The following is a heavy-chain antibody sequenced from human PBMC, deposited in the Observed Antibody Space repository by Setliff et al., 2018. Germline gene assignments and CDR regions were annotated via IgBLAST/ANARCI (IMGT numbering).Heavy chain of an antibody. V-gene: IGHV5-51*01. D-gene: IGHD3-3*01. CDR2: IYPGDSDT. Sequence: GESLKISCKGSGYSFTSHWIGWVRQMPGKGLEWMGIIYPGDSDTRYSPSFQGQVTISADKSISTAYLQWSSLKASDIAMYYCARLKFWSGFVHNWFDPWGQGTLVTVSS. CDR1: GYSFTSHW. CDR3: ARLKFWSGFVHNWFDP. J-gene: IGHJ5*02.